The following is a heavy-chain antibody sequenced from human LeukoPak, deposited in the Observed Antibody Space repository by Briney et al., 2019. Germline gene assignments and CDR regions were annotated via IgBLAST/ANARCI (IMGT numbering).Heavy chain of an antibody. CDR1: GFTFSNYG. J-gene: IGHJ4*02. CDR2: IRYDGGNT. D-gene: IGHD3-22*01. V-gene: IGHV3-30*02. Sequence: GGSLRLSCAASGFTFSNYGMYWVRQAPGKGLEWLSFIRYDGGNTYYADSVKGRFTISRDNSKNTLYLQMNSLRGEDTAVYYCARNRYTMIAYYFDYWGQGTLVTVSS. CDR3: ARNRYTMIAYYFDY.